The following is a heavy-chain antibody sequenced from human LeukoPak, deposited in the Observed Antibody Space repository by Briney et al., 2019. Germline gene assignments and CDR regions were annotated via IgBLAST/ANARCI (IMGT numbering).Heavy chain of an antibody. CDR2: ISGSGAGT. V-gene: IGHV3-23*01. D-gene: IGHD4-11*01. CDR1: GFTFSTYV. Sequence: PGGSLRLSCAASGFTFSTYVMSWVRQAPGKGLEWVSEISGSGAGTYYADSVKGRFTISRDNSKNTLYLQMNSLRAEDTAIYYCAKARRPTTVTDYWGQGTLVTVSS. CDR3: AKARRPTTVTDY. J-gene: IGHJ4*02.